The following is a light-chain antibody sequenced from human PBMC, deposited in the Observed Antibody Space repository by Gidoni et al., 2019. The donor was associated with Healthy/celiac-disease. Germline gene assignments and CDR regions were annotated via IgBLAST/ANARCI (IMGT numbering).Light chain of an antibody. CDR1: QSVSSY. CDR2: DAS. J-gene: IGKJ5*01. V-gene: IGKV3-11*01. Sequence: EIVLTQSPATLSLSPGHRATLSCRASQSVSSYLAWYQQKPGQAPRLLIYDASNRATGIPARCSGSGSGTDFTLTISSLEPEDFAVYYCQQRGNWPPITFXQXTRLEIK. CDR3: QQRGNWPPIT.